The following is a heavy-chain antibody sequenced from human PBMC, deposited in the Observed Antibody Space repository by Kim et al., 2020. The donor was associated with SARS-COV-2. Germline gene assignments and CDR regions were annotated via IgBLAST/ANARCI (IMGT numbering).Heavy chain of an antibody. V-gene: IGHV4-59*08. CDR1: GGSISSYY. J-gene: IGHJ3*02. Sequence: SETLSLTCTVSGGSISSYYWSWIRQPPGKGLEWIGYIYYSGSTNYNPSLKSRVTISVDTSKNQFSLKLSSVTAADTAVYYCARGGYSYGYGAFDIWGQGT. D-gene: IGHD5-18*01. CDR2: IYYSGST. CDR3: ARGGYSYGYGAFDI.